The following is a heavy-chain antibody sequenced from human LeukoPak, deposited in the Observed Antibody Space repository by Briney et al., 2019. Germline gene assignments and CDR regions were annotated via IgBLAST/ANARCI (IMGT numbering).Heavy chain of an antibody. CDR3: ARPYYDSSGYRSNAFDI. Sequence: SETLSLTCTVSGGSISSYYWSWIRQPPGKGLGWIGYIYYSGSTNYNPSLKSRVTISVDTSKNQFSLKLSSVTAADTAVYYCARPYYDSSGYRSNAFDIWGQGTMVTVSS. CDR1: GGSISSYY. D-gene: IGHD3-22*01. J-gene: IGHJ3*02. V-gene: IGHV4-59*01. CDR2: IYYSGST.